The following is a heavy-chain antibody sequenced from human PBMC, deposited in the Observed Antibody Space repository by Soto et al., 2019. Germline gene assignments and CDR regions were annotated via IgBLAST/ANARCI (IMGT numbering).Heavy chain of an antibody. Sequence: QVQLVQSGAEVKKPGSSVRVSCKASGGTFREYGVSWVRQAPGQGLEWMGGIVPKFTTANYAQKFQGRVTITADRSTNTVYLRLGSLTSEDTAVYFCARENFTADHVDSAGYWPLHHWGQGSLVSVS. D-gene: IGHD3-22*01. CDR3: ARENFTADHVDSAGYWPLHH. V-gene: IGHV1-69*06. J-gene: IGHJ1*01. CDR1: GGTFREYG. CDR2: IVPKFTTA.